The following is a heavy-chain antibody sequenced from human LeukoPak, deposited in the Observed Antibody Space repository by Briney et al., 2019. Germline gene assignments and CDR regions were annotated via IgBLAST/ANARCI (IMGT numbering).Heavy chain of an antibody. V-gene: IGHV3-23*01. D-gene: IGHD6-13*01. CDR2: TSGSGGTT. CDR3: ARVAGIAAAGDFDY. J-gene: IGHJ4*02. CDR1: GLTFSSYG. Sequence: GGSLRLSCAASGLTFSSYGMNWVRQAPGKGLEWVSSTSGSGGTTYYADSVKGRFTISRDNSKNTLYLQMNSLRAEDTAVYYCARVAGIAAAGDFDYWGQGTLVTVSS.